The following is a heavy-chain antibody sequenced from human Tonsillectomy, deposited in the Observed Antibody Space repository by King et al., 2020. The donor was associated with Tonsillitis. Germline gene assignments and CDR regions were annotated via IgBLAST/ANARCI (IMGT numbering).Heavy chain of an antibody. Sequence: QLQESGPGLVRPSETLSLTCTVSGGSISSGSYYWGWIRQPPGKGLEWIGSIYYSGTTYYNPTLKSRVTISVDTSKNQFSLKLSSVTAADTGVYYCARPLRFLEWSAAEGYFDLWGRGTLVAVSS. V-gene: IGHV4-39*01. CDR1: GGSISSGSYY. CDR3: ARPLRFLEWSAAEGYFDL. CDR2: IYYSGTT. D-gene: IGHD3-3*01. J-gene: IGHJ2*01.